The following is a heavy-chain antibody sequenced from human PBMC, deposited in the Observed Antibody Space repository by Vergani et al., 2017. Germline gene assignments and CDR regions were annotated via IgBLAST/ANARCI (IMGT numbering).Heavy chain of an antibody. Sequence: EVQLLESGGDLVQPGGSLRLSCAASGFTFIMHAMSWVRQAPGKGLEWVSTLSASDRRTHYADSVKGRFTISRDNSKNTLYLQMNSLRAEDTAVYYCARDGCSSTSCYLIGWFDPWGQGTLVTVSS. D-gene: IGHD2-2*01. CDR2: LSASDRRT. CDR3: ARDGCSSTSCYLIGWFDP. V-gene: IGHV3-23*01. CDR1: GFTFIMHA. J-gene: IGHJ5*02.